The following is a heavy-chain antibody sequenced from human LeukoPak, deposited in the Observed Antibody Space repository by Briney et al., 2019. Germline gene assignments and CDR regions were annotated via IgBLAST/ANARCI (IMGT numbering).Heavy chain of an antibody. J-gene: IGHJ5*02. CDR1: GYTFTGYY. CDR3: ARGSGYRYGPGGWFDP. CDR2: INPNSGGT. V-gene: IGHV1-2*06. D-gene: IGHD5-18*01. Sequence: GASVKVSRKASGYTFTGYYMHWVRQAPGQGLEWMGRINPNSGGTNYAQKCQGRVTMTRDTSISTAYMELSRLRSDDTAVYYCARGSGYRYGPGGWFDPWGQGTLVTVSS.